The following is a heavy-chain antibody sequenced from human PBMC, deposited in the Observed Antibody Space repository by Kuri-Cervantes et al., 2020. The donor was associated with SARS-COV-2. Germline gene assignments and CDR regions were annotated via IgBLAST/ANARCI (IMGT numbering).Heavy chain of an antibody. V-gene: IGHV1-2*04. CDR3: ARGGLELQPGYFRH. J-gene: IGHJ1*01. CDR1: GYTFTGYY. CDR2: INPNSGGT. Sequence: ASVKVSCRASGYTFTGYYMHWVRQAPGQGLEWMGWINPNSGGTNYAQKFQGWVTMTRDTSISTVYMELSRLRSDDTAVYYCARGGLELQPGYFRHWGQGTLVTVSS. D-gene: IGHD1-7*01.